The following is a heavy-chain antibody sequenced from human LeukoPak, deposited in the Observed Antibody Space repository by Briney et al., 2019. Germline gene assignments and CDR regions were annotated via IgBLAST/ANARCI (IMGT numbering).Heavy chain of an antibody. J-gene: IGHJ4*02. Sequence: PSETLSLTCAVSGGSISSGGSSWSWIRQPPGKGLEWIGYIYHGGSTYYNPSLKSRVTISVDRSKNQFSLKLSSVTAADTAVYYCARGSAAITVTTHFDYWGQGTLVTVSS. CDR3: ARGSAAITVTTHFDY. D-gene: IGHD4-17*01. CDR2: IYHGGST. V-gene: IGHV4-30-2*01. CDR1: GGSISSGGSS.